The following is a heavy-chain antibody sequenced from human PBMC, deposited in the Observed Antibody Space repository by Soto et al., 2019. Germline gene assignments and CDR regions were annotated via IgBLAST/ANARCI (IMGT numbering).Heavy chain of an antibody. V-gene: IGHV4-59*01. Sequence: SETLCITCTFSVGSISCYYWSWIRQPPGKGLEWIGYIYYSGSTNYNPSLKSRVTISVDTSKNQFSLKLSSVTAADTAVYYCARAGDGYKIRGDFDYWGQGTLVTVSS. CDR1: VGSISCYY. D-gene: IGHD3-10*01. J-gene: IGHJ4*02. CDR3: ARAGDGYKIRGDFDY. CDR2: IYYSGST.